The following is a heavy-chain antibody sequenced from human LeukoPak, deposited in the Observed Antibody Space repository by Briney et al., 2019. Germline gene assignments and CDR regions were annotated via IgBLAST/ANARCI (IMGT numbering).Heavy chain of an antibody. CDR1: GFTFGSSA. Sequence: GGSLRLSCAASGFTFGSSAMSWVRQAPGKGLYWVSAISGSGTGTYYADSVKGRFTISRDNAKNSLYLQMNSLRAEDTAVYYCARTRGYSYGYDYWGQGTLVTVSS. CDR3: ARTRGYSYGYDY. V-gene: IGHV3-23*01. J-gene: IGHJ4*02. D-gene: IGHD5-18*01. CDR2: ISGSGTGT.